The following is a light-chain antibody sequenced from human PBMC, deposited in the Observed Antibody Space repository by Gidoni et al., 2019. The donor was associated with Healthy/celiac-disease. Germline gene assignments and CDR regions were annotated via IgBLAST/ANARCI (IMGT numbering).Light chain of an antibody. CDR1: KLGDKY. J-gene: IGLJ2*01. CDR2: QDS. V-gene: IGLV3-1*01. Sequence: SYELTQPPSVSVSPGQTASLTCSGDKLGDKYACWYQQKPGQSPVLVIYQDSKRPSGIPERFSGSNSGNTATLTIIWTQAMDESDYYCQAWDSSTAVFGGGTKLTVL. CDR3: QAWDSSTAV.